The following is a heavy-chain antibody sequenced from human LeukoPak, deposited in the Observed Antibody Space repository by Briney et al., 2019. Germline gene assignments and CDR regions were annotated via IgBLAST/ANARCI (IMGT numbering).Heavy chain of an antibody. CDR1: GFTFDDYA. D-gene: IGHD5-12*01. V-gene: IGHV3-21*01. Sequence: GGSLRLSCAASGFTFDDYAMHWVRQAPGKGLEWVSSISSSSSYIYYADSVKGRFTISRDNAKNSLYLQMNSLRAEDTAVYYCARYFGYDYPFDYWGQGTLVTVSS. CDR3: ARYFGYDYPFDY. CDR2: ISSSSSYI. J-gene: IGHJ4*02.